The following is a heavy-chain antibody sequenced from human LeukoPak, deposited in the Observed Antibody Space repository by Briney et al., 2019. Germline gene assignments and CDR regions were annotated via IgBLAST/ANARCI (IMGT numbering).Heavy chain of an antibody. Sequence: SETLSLTCTVSGGSISSYFGSWIRPPPGRGLEWIGYIYYSGSTNYNPALKSRVTISVDTSKNQFSLKLRSVTAADTAVYYCARYDCDILTGPRGFDYWGQGTLVTVSS. CDR3: ARYDCDILTGPRGFDY. CDR2: IYYSGST. J-gene: IGHJ4*02. V-gene: IGHV4-59*08. CDR1: GGSISSYF. D-gene: IGHD3-9*01.